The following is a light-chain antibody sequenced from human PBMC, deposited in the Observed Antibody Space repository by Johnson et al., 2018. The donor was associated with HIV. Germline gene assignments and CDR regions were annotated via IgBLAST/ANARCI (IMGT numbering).Light chain of an antibody. CDR2: DDN. Sequence: QPVLTQPPSVSAAPGQKVTISCSGSSSNIGDNSVSWYQHLPGTAPKLLIYDDNKRPSGIPDRFSGSKSGTSATLGITGLQTGDEADYYCGTWDTSLRVGFFGTGTKVTVL. J-gene: IGLJ1*01. V-gene: IGLV1-51*01. CDR1: SSNIGDNS. CDR3: GTWDTSLRVGF.